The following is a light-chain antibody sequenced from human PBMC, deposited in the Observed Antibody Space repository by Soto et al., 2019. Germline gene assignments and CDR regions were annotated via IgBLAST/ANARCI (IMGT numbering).Light chain of an antibody. CDR1: QSVSSY. CDR2: DAS. J-gene: IGKJ5*01. CDR3: QQRRHWPRT. Sequence: EIVLTQSPATLSLSPGERAARSGRASQSVSSYLAWYQQKPGQAPRLLIYDASNRATGIPARFSGRGSGTAFTPTIRSLEPADFAVYYCQQRRHWPRTFAQGTRLEIK. V-gene: IGKV3-11*01.